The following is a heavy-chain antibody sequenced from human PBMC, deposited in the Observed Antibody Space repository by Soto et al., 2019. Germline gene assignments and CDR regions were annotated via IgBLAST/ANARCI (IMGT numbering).Heavy chain of an antibody. V-gene: IGHV1-2*04. J-gene: IGHJ3*02. CDR2: INPNSGGT. CDR3: ARATESTGDTDDAFDI. Sequence: ASVKVSCKASGYTFTGYYMHWVRQAPGQGLEWMGWINPNSGGTNYAQKFQGWVTMTRDTSISTAYMELSRLRSDDTAVYYCARATESTGDTDDAFDIWGQGTMVTVSS. CDR1: GYTFTGYY. D-gene: IGHD7-27*01.